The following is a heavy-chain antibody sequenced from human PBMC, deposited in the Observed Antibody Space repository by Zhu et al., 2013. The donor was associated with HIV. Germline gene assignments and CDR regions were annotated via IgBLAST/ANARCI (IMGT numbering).Heavy chain of an antibody. CDR2: INPSGGST. J-gene: IGHJ4*02. CDR3: ARQIQLWFDY. Sequence: VEFVQSGAEVKKPGASVKISCRASGYTFTSYYLHWVRQAPGQGLEWMGIINPSGGSTSYAQKFQGRVTMTRDTSTSTVYMELSSLRSEDTAVYYCARQIQLWFDYWGQGTLVTVSS. D-gene: IGHD5-18*01. V-gene: IGHV1-46*01. CDR1: GYTFTSYY.